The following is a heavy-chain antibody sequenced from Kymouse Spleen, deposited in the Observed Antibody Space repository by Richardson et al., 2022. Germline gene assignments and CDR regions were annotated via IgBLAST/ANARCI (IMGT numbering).Heavy chain of an antibody. CDR2: IKSKTDGGTT. Sequence: EVQLVESGGGLVKPGGSLRLSCAASGFTFSNAWMSWVRQAPGKGLEWVGRIKSKTDGGTTDYAAPVKGRFTISRDDSKNTLYLQMNSLKTEDTAVYYCTTGTYYDILTGYYNPFDYWGQGTLVTVSS. J-gene: IGHJ4*02. V-gene: IGHV3-15*01. CDR3: TTGTYYDILTGYYNPFDY. D-gene: IGHD3-9*01. CDR1: GFTFSNAW.